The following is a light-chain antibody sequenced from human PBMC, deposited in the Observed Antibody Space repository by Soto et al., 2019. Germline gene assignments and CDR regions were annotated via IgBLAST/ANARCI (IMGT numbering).Light chain of an antibody. Sequence: EIVLTQSPGTLSLSPGERATLSCRASQSISTNTLAWYQHRPGQAPRLLIYATSSRATGIPDRFSGSGSGTDFTLTISRLEPEDFAVYYCQQAYFGQGTRLEIK. CDR3: QQAY. CDR2: ATS. V-gene: IGKV3-20*01. J-gene: IGKJ2*01. CDR1: QSISTNT.